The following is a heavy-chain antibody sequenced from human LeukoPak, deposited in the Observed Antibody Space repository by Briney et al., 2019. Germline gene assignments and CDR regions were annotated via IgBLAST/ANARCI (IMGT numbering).Heavy chain of an antibody. CDR1: GGSISSSSYY. V-gene: IGHV4-39*07. CDR2: INHSGST. CDR3: ARRPLYSSSWINY. J-gene: IGHJ4*02. Sequence: SETLSLTCTVSGGSISSSSYYWGWIRQPPGKGLEWIGEINHSGSTNYNPSLKSRVTISVDTSKNQFSLKLSSVTAADTAVYYCARRPLYSSSWINYWGQGTLVTVSS. D-gene: IGHD6-13*01.